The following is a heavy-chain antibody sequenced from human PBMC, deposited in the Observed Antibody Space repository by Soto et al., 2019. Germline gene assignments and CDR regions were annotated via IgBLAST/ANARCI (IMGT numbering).Heavy chain of an antibody. CDR2: TNHSGST. CDR1: GGSFSGYY. CDR3: ARGRHSSSSNWFDP. J-gene: IGHJ5*02. D-gene: IGHD6-6*01. Sequence: SETLSLTCAVYGGSFSGYYWSWIRQPPGKGLEWIGETNHSGSTNYNPSLKSRVTISVDTSKNQFSLKLSSVTAADTAVYYCARGRHSSSSNWFDPWGQGTLVTVSS. V-gene: IGHV4-34*01.